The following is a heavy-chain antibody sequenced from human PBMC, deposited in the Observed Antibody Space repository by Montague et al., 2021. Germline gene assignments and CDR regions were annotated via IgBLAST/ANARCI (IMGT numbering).Heavy chain of an antibody. D-gene: IGHD5-24*01. J-gene: IGHJ4*02. Sequence: SETLSLTCTVSGGSISSSSCYWGWIRQPPGKGLEWIVSIYYSGSTYYNPSLKSRVTISVDTSKNQFSLKLSSVTAADTAVYYCASSSRGRWIQYYFEYWGQGTLVTVSS. V-gene: IGHV4-39*01. CDR1: GGSISSSSCY. CDR2: IYYSGST. CDR3: ASSSRGRWIQYYFEY.